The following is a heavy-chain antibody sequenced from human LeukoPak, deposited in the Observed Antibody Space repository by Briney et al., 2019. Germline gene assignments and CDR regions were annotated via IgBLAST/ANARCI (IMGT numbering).Heavy chain of an antibody. Sequence: GGSLRLSCAASGFTFDTYWMHWVRQAPGKGLVWVSRISSNGGTITYADSVQGRFTISRDNAKTTLYLQMNGLRAEDTAVYYCARGRLSTSGWLTAYWGQGTLVTVSS. CDR1: GFTFDTYW. D-gene: IGHD2-2*01. CDR3: ARGRLSTSGWLTAY. CDR2: ISSNGGTI. J-gene: IGHJ4*02. V-gene: IGHV3-74*01.